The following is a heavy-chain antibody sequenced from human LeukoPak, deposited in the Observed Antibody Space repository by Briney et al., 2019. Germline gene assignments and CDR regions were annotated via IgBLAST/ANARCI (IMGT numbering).Heavy chain of an antibody. Sequence: GGSLRLSCAASGFTFSSDGMHWVRQAPGKGLEWVAVISYDGSNKYYADSVKGRFTISRDNSKNTLYLQMNGLRAEDTAVYYCAKDWDSSPDFDYWGQGTLVTVSS. CDR2: ISYDGSNK. CDR1: GFTFSSDG. CDR3: AKDWDSSPDFDY. J-gene: IGHJ4*02. V-gene: IGHV3-30*18. D-gene: IGHD3-22*01.